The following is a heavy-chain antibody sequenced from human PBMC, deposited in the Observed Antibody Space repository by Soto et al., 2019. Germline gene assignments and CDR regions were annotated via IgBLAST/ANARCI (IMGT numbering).Heavy chain of an antibody. CDR3: AKDITAVAGIHNWFDP. CDR1: VFTFDDYA. V-gene: IGHV3-9*01. Sequence: PWWSLRLSCASSVFTFDDYAMHWVRQAPGKGLEWVSGISWNSGSIGYADSVKGRFTISRDNAKNSLYLQMNSLRAEDTALYYCAKDITAVAGIHNWFDPWGQGTLVTVS. J-gene: IGHJ5*02. D-gene: IGHD6-19*01. CDR2: ISWNSGSI.